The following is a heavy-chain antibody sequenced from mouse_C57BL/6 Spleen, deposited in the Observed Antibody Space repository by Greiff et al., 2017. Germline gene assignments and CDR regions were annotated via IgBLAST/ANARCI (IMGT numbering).Heavy chain of an antibody. CDR2: ISGGGGNT. J-gene: IGHJ3*01. CDR3: ARLDSSDSWFAY. Sequence: EVQLVESGGGLVKPGGSLKLSCAASGFTFSSYTMSWVRQTPEKRLEWVATISGGGGNTYYPDSVKGRFTISRDNATNTLYLQMSSLRSEDTALYYCARLDSSDSWFAYWGQGTLVTVSA. CDR1: GFTFSSYT. V-gene: IGHV5-9*01. D-gene: IGHD3-2*02.